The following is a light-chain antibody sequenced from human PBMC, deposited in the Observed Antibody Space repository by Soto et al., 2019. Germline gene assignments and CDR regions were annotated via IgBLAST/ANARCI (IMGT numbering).Light chain of an antibody. CDR2: EAS. Sequence: DIQLTQSPSFLSASVGDRVTITCRASQGISSFLAWYQQKPGKAPKLLIYEASTLQSVFPSRFSGSGSGTEFTLTISSLQPEDCATNHCQQLNSYPLTFGGGTKVEIK. CDR3: QQLNSYPLT. V-gene: IGKV1-9*01. J-gene: IGKJ4*01. CDR1: QGISSF.